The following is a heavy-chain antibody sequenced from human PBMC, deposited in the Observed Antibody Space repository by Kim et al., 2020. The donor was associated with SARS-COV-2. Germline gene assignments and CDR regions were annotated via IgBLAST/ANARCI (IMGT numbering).Heavy chain of an antibody. Sequence: GGSLRLSCAASGFTFSSYAMHWVRQAPGKGLEWVAIISYDGSNKYYADSVKGRFTISRDNSKNTLYLQMNSLRAEDTAVYYCAREVNKGLEPYYYYYGMDVWGQGTTVTVSS. D-gene: IGHD3-16*01. V-gene: IGHV3-30*04. CDR2: ISYDGSNK. CDR1: GFTFSSYA. J-gene: IGHJ6*02. CDR3: AREVNKGLEPYYYYYGMDV.